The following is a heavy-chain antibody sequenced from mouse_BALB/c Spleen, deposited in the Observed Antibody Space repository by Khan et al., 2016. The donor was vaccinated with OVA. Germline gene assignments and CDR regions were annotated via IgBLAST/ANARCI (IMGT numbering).Heavy chain of an antibody. CDR1: GYTFTSYW. V-gene: IGHV1S41*01. J-gene: IGHJ4*01. CDR2: IAPGSGSA. D-gene: IGHD1-1*01. CDR3: AREKYYGSSCYAMDY. Sequence: DLVKPGASVKLSCKASGYTFTSYWINWIKQRPGQGLEWIGPIAPGSGSAYYTEMFKGKATLTVDTSSSTAYLQLSSLSSEDSAVYCCAREKYYGSSCYAMDYWGQGTSVTVSS.